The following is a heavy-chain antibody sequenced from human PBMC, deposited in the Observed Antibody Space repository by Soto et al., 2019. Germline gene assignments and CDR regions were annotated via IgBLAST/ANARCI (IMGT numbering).Heavy chain of an antibody. D-gene: IGHD1-1*01. V-gene: IGHV3-48*03. J-gene: IGHJ6*02. CDR1: GFSFSGDG. CDR3: ARETFVVVSATVQYFFGMDV. CDR2: ISHSGNSK. Sequence: PGGSLRLSCAASGFSFSGDGMNWVRQAPEKGLEWISYISHSGNSKYYADSVRGRFTISRDNAKNSLYLQMNSLRGDDSAVYFCARETFVVVSATVQYFFGMDVWGQGTTVIVSS.